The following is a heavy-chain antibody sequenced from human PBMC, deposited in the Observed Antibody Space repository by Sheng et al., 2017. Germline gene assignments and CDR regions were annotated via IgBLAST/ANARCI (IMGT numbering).Heavy chain of an antibody. V-gene: IGHV1-3*01. Sequence: QVQLVQSGAEGEEAWGLSDHFLQDLWIHLHFLWFSLGAPGPRTRLEWMGWINGDKGVTKYSKNSRAESPLPGTHPRNIVYMELSSLRSEDTAVFYCARDLLSIGSYFDSWGQGTLVTVSS. CDR2: INGDKGVT. CDR1: IHLHFLW. CDR3: ARDLLSIGSYFDS. D-gene: IGHD2-21*01. J-gene: IGHJ4*02.